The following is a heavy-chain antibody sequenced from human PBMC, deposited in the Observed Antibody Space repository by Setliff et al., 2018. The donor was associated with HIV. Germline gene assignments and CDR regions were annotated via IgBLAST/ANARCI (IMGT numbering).Heavy chain of an antibody. Sequence: GGSLRLSCAASGFTFSSYWMSWVRQAPGKGLEWVANIKQDGSEKYYVDSVKGRFTISRDTAKNTLFLQLNSLRAEDTAVYYCAANIMGLTPDDYWGQGTLVTVSS. CDR3: AANIMGLTPDDY. D-gene: IGHD5-12*01. J-gene: IGHJ4*02. CDR2: IKQDGSEK. V-gene: IGHV3-7*01. CDR1: GFTFSSYW.